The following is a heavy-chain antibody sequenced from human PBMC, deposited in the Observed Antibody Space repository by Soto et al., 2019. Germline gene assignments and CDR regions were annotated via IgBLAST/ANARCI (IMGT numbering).Heavy chain of an antibody. CDR1: GFTFSSYG. CDR2: IWYDGSNK. J-gene: IGHJ6*02. Sequence: GGSLRLSCAASGFTFSSYGMHWVRQAPGKGLEWVAVIWYDGSNKYYADSVKGRFTISRDNSKNTLYLQMNGLRAEDTAVYYCAKAGIAVAGTRGYYYYYYGMDVWGQGTTVTVSS. CDR3: AKAGIAVAGTRGYYYYYYGMDV. D-gene: IGHD6-19*01. V-gene: IGHV3-30*02.